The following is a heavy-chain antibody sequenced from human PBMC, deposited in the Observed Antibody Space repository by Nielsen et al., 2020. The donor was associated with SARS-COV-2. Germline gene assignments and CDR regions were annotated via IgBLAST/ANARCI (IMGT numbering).Heavy chain of an antibody. J-gene: IGHJ5*02. CDR2: IYYSGST. V-gene: IGHV4-39*01. CDR3: ARHGRVNWFDP. Sequence: WIRQPPGKGLEWIGSIYYSGSTYYNPSLKSRVTISVDTSKNQFSLKLSSVTAADTAVYYCARHGRVNWFDPWGQGTLVTVSS.